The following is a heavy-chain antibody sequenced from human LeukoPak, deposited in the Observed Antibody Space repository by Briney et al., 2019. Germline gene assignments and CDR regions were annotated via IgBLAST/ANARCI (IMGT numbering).Heavy chain of an antibody. CDR2: ISYDGSNK. Sequence: GRSLRLSCAASGFTFSSYGMHWVRQAPGKGLEWVAVISYDGSNKYYADSVKGRFTISRDNSKNTLYLQMNSLRAEDTAVYYCAKDLDPLTYYYGSGSPSWFDPWGQGTLVTVSS. CDR1: GFTFSSYG. CDR3: AKDLDPLTYYYGSGSPSWFDP. D-gene: IGHD3-10*01. J-gene: IGHJ5*02. V-gene: IGHV3-30*18.